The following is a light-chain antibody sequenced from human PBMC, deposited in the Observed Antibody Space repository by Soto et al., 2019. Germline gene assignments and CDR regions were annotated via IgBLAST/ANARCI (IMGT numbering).Light chain of an antibody. V-gene: IGKV3-15*01. CDR2: GAS. CDR3: QQYNNWPPA. Sequence: EVVMTQSPATLSVSPGERVSLSCWTSQTIDSDYLAWYQQKPGQAPRLLIYGASTRATGIPARFSGSGSGTEFTLTISSLQSEDFAVYYCQQYNNWPPAFGQGTDWRL. CDR1: QTIDSD. J-gene: IGKJ5*01.